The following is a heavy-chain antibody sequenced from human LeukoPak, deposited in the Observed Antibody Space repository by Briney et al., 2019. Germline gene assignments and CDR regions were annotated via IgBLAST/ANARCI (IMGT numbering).Heavy chain of an antibody. J-gene: IGHJ4*02. CDR2: IYYSGST. D-gene: IGHD5-24*01. CDR1: GGSIRGNY. Sequence: SETLSLTCTVSGGSIRGNYWSWIRQSPGKGLEWIGNIYYSGSTNYNPSLKSRVTISVDRSKNQFSLKLSSVTAADTAVYYCARDKRDYFDYWGQGTLVTVSS. V-gene: IGHV4-59*12. CDR3: ARDKRDYFDY.